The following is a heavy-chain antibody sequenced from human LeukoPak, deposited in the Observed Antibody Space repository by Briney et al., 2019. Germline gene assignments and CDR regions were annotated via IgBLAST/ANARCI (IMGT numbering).Heavy chain of an antibody. V-gene: IGHV3-72*01. J-gene: IGHJ4*02. CDR2: TRNKVNSYSA. CDR1: GFTLSDHY. CDR3: VSKITTSYY. D-gene: IGHD3-16*01. Sequence: GGSLRLSYAASGFTLSDHYMDWVRQPPRNCLEWFGRTRNKVNSYSAEYAASVKGRFRISRDDSKSSLYLQMNSLKTEDTAVYYCVSKITTSYYWGQGTLVIVSS.